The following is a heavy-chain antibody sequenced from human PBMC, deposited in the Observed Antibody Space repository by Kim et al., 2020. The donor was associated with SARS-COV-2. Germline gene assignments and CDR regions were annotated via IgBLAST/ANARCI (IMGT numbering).Heavy chain of an antibody. V-gene: IGHV3-30-3*01. CDR3: ARDPGGLDSSGYYPSDNWFDP. D-gene: IGHD3-22*01. Sequence: GGSLRLSCAASGFTFSNYAMHWVRQAPGKGLEWVAVISYDGSNKYYADYADSVKGRFTISRDNSKNTLYLQMNSLRAEDTAVYYCARDPGGLDSSGYYPSDNWFDPWGQGTLVTVSS. J-gene: IGHJ5*02. CDR2: ISYDGSNK. CDR1: GFTFSNYA.